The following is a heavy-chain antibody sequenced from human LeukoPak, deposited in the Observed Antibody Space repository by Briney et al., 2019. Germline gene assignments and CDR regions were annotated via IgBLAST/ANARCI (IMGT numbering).Heavy chain of an antibody. Sequence: ASVKVSCKASGYTFTGYYMHWVRQAPGQGLEWMGWINPNSGGTNYAQKFQGRVTMTRDTSISTAYMELSRLRSDDTAVYYCARAIVVVVAATDYFDYWGQGTLVTVSS. CDR2: INPNSGGT. D-gene: IGHD2-15*01. V-gene: IGHV1-2*02. CDR3: ARAIVVVVAATDYFDY. CDR1: GYTFTGYY. J-gene: IGHJ4*02.